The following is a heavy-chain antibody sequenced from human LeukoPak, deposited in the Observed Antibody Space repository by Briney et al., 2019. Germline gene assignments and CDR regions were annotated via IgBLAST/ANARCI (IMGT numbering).Heavy chain of an antibody. CDR1: GGSISSYY. D-gene: IGHD6-19*01. CDR3: ARGGQISQWLVRTDWFDP. J-gene: IGHJ5*02. Sequence: PSETLSLTCTVSGGSISSYYWSWIRQPPGKGLEWIGYIYYSGSTNYNPSLKSRVTISVDTSKNQFSLKLSSVTAADTAVYYCARGGQISQWLVRTDWFDPWGQGTLVTVSS. CDR2: IYYSGST. V-gene: IGHV4-59*01.